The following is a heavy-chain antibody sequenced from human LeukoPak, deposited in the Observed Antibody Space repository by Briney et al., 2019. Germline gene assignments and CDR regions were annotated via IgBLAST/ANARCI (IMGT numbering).Heavy chain of an antibody. D-gene: IGHD5-12*01. J-gene: IGHJ4*02. CDR2: IKQDGSEK. V-gene: IGHV3-7*01. Sequence: GGSLRLSCAASGFTFSSYWMSWVRQAPGKGLEWVANIKQDGSEKYYVDSVEGRFTISRDNAKNSLYLQMNSLRAEDTAVYYCARAPESFSGGYDLGGPLGDYWGQGTLVTVSS. CDR3: ARAPESFSGGYDLGGPLGDY. CDR1: GFTFSSYW.